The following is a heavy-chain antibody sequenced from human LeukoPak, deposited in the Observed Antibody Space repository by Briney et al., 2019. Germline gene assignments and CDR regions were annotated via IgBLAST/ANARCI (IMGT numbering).Heavy chain of an antibody. CDR3: ARDRLAAAGDKYYYYYYGMDV. Sequence: SETLSLTCAVYGGSFSGYYWSWIRQPPGKGLEWIGYIYYSGSTNYNPSLKSRVTISVDTSKNQFSLKLSSVTAADTAVYYCARDRLAAAGDKYYYYYYGMDVWGQGTTVTVSS. D-gene: IGHD6-13*01. J-gene: IGHJ6*02. CDR1: GGSFSGYY. CDR2: IYYSGST. V-gene: IGHV4-59*01.